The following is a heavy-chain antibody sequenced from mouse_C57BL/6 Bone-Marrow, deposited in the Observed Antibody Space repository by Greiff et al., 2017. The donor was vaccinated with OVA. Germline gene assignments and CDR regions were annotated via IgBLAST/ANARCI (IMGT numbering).Heavy chain of an antibody. Sequence: QVQLQQPGAELVMPGASVKLSCKASGYTFTSYWMHWVKQRPGQGLEWIGEIDPSDSYTNYNQKFKGKSTLTVDKSSSTAYMQLSSLTSEDSAVYYCARGGGTGDWGQGTTLTVSS. CDR3: ARGGGTGD. CDR1: GYTFTSYW. J-gene: IGHJ2*01. CDR2: IDPSDSYT. V-gene: IGHV1-69*01. D-gene: IGHD3-3*01.